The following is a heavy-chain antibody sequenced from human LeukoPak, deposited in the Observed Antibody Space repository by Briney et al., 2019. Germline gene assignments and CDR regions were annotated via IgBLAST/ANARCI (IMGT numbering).Heavy chain of an antibody. V-gene: IGHV3-23*01. J-gene: IGHJ4*02. CDR1: GFTFSSYG. CDR3: AKDLLRRGYSSQALDY. Sequence: GGSLRLSCAASGFTFSSYGMSWVRQAPGKGLEWVSAISGSGGSTYYADSVRGRFTISRDNSKNTLYLQMNSLRAEDTAVYYCAKDLLRRGYSSQALDYWGQGTLVTVSS. D-gene: IGHD5-18*01. CDR2: ISGSGGST.